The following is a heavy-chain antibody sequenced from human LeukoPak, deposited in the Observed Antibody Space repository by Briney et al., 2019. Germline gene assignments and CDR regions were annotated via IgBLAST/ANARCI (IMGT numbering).Heavy chain of an antibody. Sequence: SVKVSCEASGGTFNSYAISWVRQAPGQGLEWMGRIIPIFGTANYAQKFQGRVTITTDESTSTAYMELSSLRSEDTAVYYCARLGQQVGATRDYWGQGTLVTVSS. D-gene: IGHD1-26*01. CDR2: IIPIFGTA. CDR3: ARLGQQVGATRDY. V-gene: IGHV1-69*05. J-gene: IGHJ4*02. CDR1: GGTFNSYA.